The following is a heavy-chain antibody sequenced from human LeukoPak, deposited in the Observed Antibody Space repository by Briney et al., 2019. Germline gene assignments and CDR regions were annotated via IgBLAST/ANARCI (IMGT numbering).Heavy chain of an antibody. J-gene: IGHJ6*02. CDR3: AKEGEDYSNFHYYYGMDV. CDR2: ISGSGGST. CDR1: GFTFRSYA. D-gene: IGHD4-11*01. V-gene: IGHV3-23*01. Sequence: GGSLRLSYAASGFTFRSYAMSWVRQAPGKGLECVSAISGSGGSTYYADSVKGRFTISRDNSKNTLYLQMNSLRAEDTAVYYCAKEGEDYSNFHYYYGMDVWGQGTTVTVSS.